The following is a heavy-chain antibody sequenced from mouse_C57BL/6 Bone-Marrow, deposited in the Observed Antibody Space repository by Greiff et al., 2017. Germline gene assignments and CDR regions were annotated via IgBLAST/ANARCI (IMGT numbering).Heavy chain of an antibody. CDR1: GFTFSSYG. Sequence: EVQRVESGGDLVKPGGSLKLSCAASGFTFSSYGMSWVRQTPDERLEWVATISSGGSYNYYPNSVKGRFTIARDNAKNTLYLQMSSLKSEDTAMYYSARQGAWFAYWGPGTLVTVSA. CDR2: ISSGGSYN. V-gene: IGHV5-6*01. CDR3: ARQGAWFAY. J-gene: IGHJ3*01.